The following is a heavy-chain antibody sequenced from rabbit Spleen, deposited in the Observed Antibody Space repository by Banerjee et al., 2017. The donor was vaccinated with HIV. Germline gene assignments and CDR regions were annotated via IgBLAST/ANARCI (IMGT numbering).Heavy chain of an antibody. CDR1: GFSFSSNYY. Sequence: QEQLVESGGGLVQPDGSLTLTCTASGFSFSSNYYMCWVRQAPGKGLEWIACIYISIGSTYYASWAKGRFTISKTSSTTVTLQMTRLTAADTATYFCARDTSTSFSSYGMDLWGPGTLVTVS. V-gene: IGHV1S45*01. J-gene: IGHJ6*01. CDR2: IYISIGST. CDR3: ARDTSTSFSSYGMDL. D-gene: IGHD1-1*01.